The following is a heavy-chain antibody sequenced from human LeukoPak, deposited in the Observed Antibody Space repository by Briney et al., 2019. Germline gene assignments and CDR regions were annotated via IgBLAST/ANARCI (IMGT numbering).Heavy chain of an antibody. V-gene: IGHV3-11*01. CDR3: ARVVYSSSCLDY. J-gene: IGHJ4*02. CDR1: GFTFSDYY. D-gene: IGHD6-13*01. Sequence: GGSLRLSCAASGFTFSDYYMSWIRQAPGKGLEWVSYISSSGSTIYYADSVKGRFTISRDNAKISLYLQMNSLRAEDTAVYYCARVVYSSSCLDYWGQGTLVTVSS. CDR2: ISSSGSTI.